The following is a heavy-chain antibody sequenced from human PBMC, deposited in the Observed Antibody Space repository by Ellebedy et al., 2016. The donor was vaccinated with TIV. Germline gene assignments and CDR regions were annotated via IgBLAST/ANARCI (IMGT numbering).Heavy chain of an antibody. CDR3: ARASYQYESYFDF. Sequence: MPSETLSLTCTISGCSISRSSSYYWGWIRQPPGKGLAWIGDVYYSGRAYYSPSLKSRITIAVETSKNQFSLKVNSVTAADTAVSFCARASYQYESYFDFWGQGTLVTVSS. J-gene: IGHJ4*02. D-gene: IGHD2-2*01. CDR1: GCSISRSSSYY. V-gene: IGHV4-39*07. CDR2: VYYSGRA.